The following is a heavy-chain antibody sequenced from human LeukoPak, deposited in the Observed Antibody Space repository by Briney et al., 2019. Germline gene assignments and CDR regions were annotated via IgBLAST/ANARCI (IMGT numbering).Heavy chain of an antibody. CDR1: GFTFSSYW. CDR2: INSDGSST. V-gene: IGHV3-74*01. CDR3: ARHLPRPSGYSSSWPDY. J-gene: IGHJ4*02. D-gene: IGHD6-13*01. Sequence: PGGSLRLSCAASGFTFSSYWMHWVRQAPGKGLVWVSRINSDGSSTSYADSVKGRFTISRDNAKNTLYLQMNSLRAEDTAVYYCARHLPRPSGYSSSWPDYWGQGTLVTVSS.